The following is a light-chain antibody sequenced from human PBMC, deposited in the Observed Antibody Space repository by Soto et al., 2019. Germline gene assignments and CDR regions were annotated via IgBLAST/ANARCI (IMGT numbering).Light chain of an antibody. CDR1: QSVSNSY. CDR3: QQYGSPPLT. CDR2: GAS. V-gene: IGKV3-20*01. J-gene: IGKJ3*01. Sequence: EIVLTQSPDTLSLSPGERATLSCRASQSVSNSYLAWYQQKPGQAPRLLIYGASGRATGIPDRFSGGESGTEFTLTISRLEPEDFAVYYCQQYGSPPLTFGPGTKVDIK.